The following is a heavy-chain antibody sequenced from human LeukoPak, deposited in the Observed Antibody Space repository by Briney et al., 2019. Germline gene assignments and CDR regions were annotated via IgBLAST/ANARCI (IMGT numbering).Heavy chain of an antibody. D-gene: IGHD6-13*01. Sequence: GGSLRLSCAASGFTFSSYSMNWVRQAPGKGLEWVSYISSSGSTIDYADSVKGRFTISRDNAKNSLYLQMNSLRAEDTAVYYCARSRIAAAGSVLDYWGQGTLVTVSS. J-gene: IGHJ4*02. CDR2: ISSSGSTI. CDR1: GFTFSSYS. CDR3: ARSRIAAAGSVLDY. V-gene: IGHV3-48*04.